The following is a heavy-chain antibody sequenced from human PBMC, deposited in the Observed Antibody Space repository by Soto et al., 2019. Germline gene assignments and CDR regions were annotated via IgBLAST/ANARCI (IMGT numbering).Heavy chain of an antibody. Sequence: SGPTLLNPTQTVTLTCTFSGFSLSTSGVGVGWIRQPPGKALEWLALIYWDDDKRYSPSLKSRLTITKDTSKNQVVLTMTNMDPVDTATYYCAHISTSSSNWYGNFYYWGQGILVTVSS. V-gene: IGHV2-5*02. CDR2: IYWDDDK. CDR3: AHISTSSSNWYGNFYY. CDR1: GFSLSTSGVG. D-gene: IGHD6-13*01. J-gene: IGHJ4*02.